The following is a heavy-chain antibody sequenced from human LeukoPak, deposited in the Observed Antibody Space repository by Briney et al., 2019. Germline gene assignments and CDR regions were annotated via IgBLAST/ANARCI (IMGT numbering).Heavy chain of an antibody. CDR3: ARRRASYSSSSFRIARNYYFDY. Sequence: SETLSLTCTVSGGSISSSSYYWGWIRQPPGKGLEWIGSIYYSGSTYYNPSLKNRVTISVDTSKNQFSLKLSSVTAADTAVYYCARRRASYSSSSFRIARNYYFDYWGQGTLVTVSS. V-gene: IGHV4-39*01. D-gene: IGHD6-6*01. CDR2: IYYSGST. J-gene: IGHJ4*02. CDR1: GGSISSSSYY.